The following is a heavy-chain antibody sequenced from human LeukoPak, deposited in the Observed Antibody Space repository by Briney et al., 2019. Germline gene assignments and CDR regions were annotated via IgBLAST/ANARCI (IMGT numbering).Heavy chain of an antibody. D-gene: IGHD2-2*01. CDR3: ARTGGPAAMFPYYYYGMDV. CDR1: GYTFTSYG. J-gene: IGHJ6*02. Sequence: ASVKVSCKASGYTFTSYGISWVRQAPGQGLEWMGWINPNSGGTNYAQKFQGWVTMTRDTSISTAYMELSRLRSDDTAVYYCARTGGPAAMFPYYYYGMDVWGQGTTVTVSS. CDR2: INPNSGGT. V-gene: IGHV1-2*04.